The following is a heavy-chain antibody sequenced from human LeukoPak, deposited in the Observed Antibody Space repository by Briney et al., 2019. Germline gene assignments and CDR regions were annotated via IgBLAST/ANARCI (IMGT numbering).Heavy chain of an antibody. CDR1: GGSISSYY. CDR2: IYYSGST. D-gene: IGHD1-14*01. Sequence: SETLSLTCTVSGGSISSYYWSWIRQPPGKGLEWIGYIYYSGSTNYNSSLKSRVTISVDTSKNQFSLKLSSVTAADTAVYYCARRNSVTVAFDYWGQGTLVTVSS. CDR3: ARRNSVTVAFDY. J-gene: IGHJ4*02. V-gene: IGHV4-59*01.